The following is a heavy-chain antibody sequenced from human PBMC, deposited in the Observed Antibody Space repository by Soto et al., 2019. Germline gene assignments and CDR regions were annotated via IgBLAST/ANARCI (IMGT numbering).Heavy chain of an antibody. J-gene: IGHJ4*02. CDR2: ISGGSGYT. D-gene: IGHD4-17*01. Sequence: GWSLRLSCGASGFTLSDFHMSWIRQAPGKGLGWVSYISGGSGYTKYADPVKGRFTISRDSAKNSLYLQMNSLRAEDTAVYYCAREYGRLDFWGQGTMVTVSS. V-gene: IGHV3-11*06. CDR3: AREYGRLDF. CDR1: GFTLSDFH.